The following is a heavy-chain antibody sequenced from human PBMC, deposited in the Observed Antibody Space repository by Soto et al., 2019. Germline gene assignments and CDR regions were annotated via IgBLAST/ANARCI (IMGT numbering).Heavy chain of an antibody. CDR3: ARLVAAGITYYFDS. Sequence: HITLKESGPTLVKPTQTLTLTCTFSAFSLSTSGVGVGWIRQPPGKALELLTFIYWDDDKRYSPSLKSRLTITKDTSKNQVVLTMTNMDPVDTATYYCARLVAAGITYYFDSWGQGTLVTVSS. CDR1: AFSLSTSGVG. CDR2: IYWDDDK. V-gene: IGHV2-5*02. J-gene: IGHJ4*02. D-gene: IGHD2-21*01.